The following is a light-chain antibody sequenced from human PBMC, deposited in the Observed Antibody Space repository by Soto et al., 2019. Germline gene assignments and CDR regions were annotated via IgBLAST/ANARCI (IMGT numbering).Light chain of an antibody. Sequence: EIVMTQSPATLSVSPGERATLSCRASQSVSSHLAWYQHKPGQPPRLLLYGASIRLSGIPARFSGSGSGTEFTLTINSLQSEDFAVYYFQQYDNRPGTFGQGTKVEIK. CDR1: QSVSSH. CDR3: QQYDNRPGT. V-gene: IGKV3-15*01. J-gene: IGKJ1*01. CDR2: GAS.